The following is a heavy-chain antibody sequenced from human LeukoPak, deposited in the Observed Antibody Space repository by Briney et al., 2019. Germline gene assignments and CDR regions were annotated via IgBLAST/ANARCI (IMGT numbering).Heavy chain of an antibody. Sequence: PGGSLRLSCAASGFTFDDYGMSWVRQAPGKGLEWVSGINWNGGSTGYADSVKGRFTISRDNAKNSLYLQMNSLRAEDTALYYCASSGDGYNYFDYWGQGTLVTVSS. CDR2: INWNGGST. V-gene: IGHV3-20*04. J-gene: IGHJ4*02. CDR3: ASSGDGYNYFDY. CDR1: GFTFDDYG. D-gene: IGHD5-24*01.